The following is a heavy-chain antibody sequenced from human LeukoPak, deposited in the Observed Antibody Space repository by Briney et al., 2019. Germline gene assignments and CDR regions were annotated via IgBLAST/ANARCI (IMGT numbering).Heavy chain of an antibody. Sequence: SETLSLTCTVSGGSINSYYWSWIRQPPGKGLEWIGHMYYSGGTNYNPSLKSRVTISVDTSKNQFSLKLNSVTAADTAIFYCARIRRYDYDGFRPGWVYWYFDVWGRGTLVTVSS. CDR1: GGSINSYY. CDR3: ARIRRYDYDGFRPGWVYWYFDV. D-gene: IGHD4-23*01. V-gene: IGHV4-59*01. CDR2: MYYSGGT. J-gene: IGHJ2*01.